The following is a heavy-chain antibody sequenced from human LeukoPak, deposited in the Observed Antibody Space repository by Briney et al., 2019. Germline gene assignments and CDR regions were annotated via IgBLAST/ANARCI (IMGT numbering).Heavy chain of an antibody. Sequence: GGSLRLSCAASGFTFSSYGMSWVRQAPGKGLEWVSAISGSSDSMYYADSVKGRFTISRDNSKNTLYLQMNSLRAEDTAVYYCAKISYYYDSSGYYLDYFDSWGQGTLVTVSS. CDR1: GFTFSSYG. V-gene: IGHV3-23*01. D-gene: IGHD3-22*01. CDR3: AKISYYYDSSGYYLDYFDS. CDR2: ISGSSDSM. J-gene: IGHJ4*02.